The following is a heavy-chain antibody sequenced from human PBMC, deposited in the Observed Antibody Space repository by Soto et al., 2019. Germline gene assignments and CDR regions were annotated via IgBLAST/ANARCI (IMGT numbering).Heavy chain of an antibody. D-gene: IGHD6-19*01. V-gene: IGHV1-18*04. CDR2: ISAYNGNT. Sequence: ASVKVSCKASGYTFTSYGISWVRQAPGQGLEWMGWISAYNGNTNYAQKLQGRVTMTTDTSTSTAYMELRSLGSDDTAVYYCARDPHHSSGRLIRNWFDPWGQGTLVTVSS. J-gene: IGHJ5*02. CDR1: GYTFTSYG. CDR3: ARDPHHSSGRLIRNWFDP.